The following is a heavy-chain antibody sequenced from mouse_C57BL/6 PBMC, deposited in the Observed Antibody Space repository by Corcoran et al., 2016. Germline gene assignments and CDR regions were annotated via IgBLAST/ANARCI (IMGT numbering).Heavy chain of an antibody. Sequence: EVQLQQSGPVLVKPGASVKMSCKASGYTFTDYYMNWVKQSHGKSLEWIGVINPYNGGTSYNQKFKGKATLTVDKSSSTAYMELNSLTSEDSAVYYCAREIYYDYPWYFDYWGQGTTLTVSS. CDR1: GYTFTDYY. CDR3: AREIYYDYPWYFDY. D-gene: IGHD2-4*01. V-gene: IGHV1-19*01. CDR2: INPYNGGT. J-gene: IGHJ2*01.